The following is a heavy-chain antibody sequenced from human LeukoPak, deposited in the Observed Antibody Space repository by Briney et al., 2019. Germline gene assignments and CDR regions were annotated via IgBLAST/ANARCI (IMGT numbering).Heavy chain of an antibody. Sequence: GGSLRLSCVASGFPFSSHAMSWVRQPPGKGLEWVSAISNGKTYYADSVRGRFTISRDDSKNTVYLQMNSLRDEDTALCYCVREAGYCAPVCPKTNWFDPWGQGTLVTVSS. V-gene: IGHV3-23*01. CDR2: ISNGKT. J-gene: IGHJ5*02. CDR3: VREAGYCAPVCPKTNWFDP. CDR1: GFPFSSHA. D-gene: IGHD2-15*01.